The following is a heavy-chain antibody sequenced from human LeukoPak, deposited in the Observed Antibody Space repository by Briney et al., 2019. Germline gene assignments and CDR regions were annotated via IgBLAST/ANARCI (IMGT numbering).Heavy chain of an antibody. CDR3: VRLRGYSTFDY. J-gene: IGHJ4*02. D-gene: IGHD3-10*01. CDR1: GFLFSNSW. Sequence: GGSLRLSCEASGFLFSNSWMSWVRQAPGKGLEWVANINQDGSEINYVDSVKGRLTISRDNAKGSLYLQMNGLRAEDTAVYFCVRLRGYSTFDYWRQGTLVTVSP. CDR2: INQDGSEI. V-gene: IGHV3-7*03.